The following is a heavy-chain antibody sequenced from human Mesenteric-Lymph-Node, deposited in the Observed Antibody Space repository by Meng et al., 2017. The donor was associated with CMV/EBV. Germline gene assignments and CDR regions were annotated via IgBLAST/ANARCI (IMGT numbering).Heavy chain of an antibody. V-gene: IGHV3-74*03. D-gene: IGHD5-18*01. CDR2: IDGDGKGI. Sequence: VRRAPGKGLAWVSSIDGDGKGITYVDSVRGRFTISRDNAKKTLYLQMNSLRAEDTAVYYCAAVSQRGYSYGILYWGQGTLVTVSS. J-gene: IGHJ4*02. CDR3: AAVSQRGYSYGILY.